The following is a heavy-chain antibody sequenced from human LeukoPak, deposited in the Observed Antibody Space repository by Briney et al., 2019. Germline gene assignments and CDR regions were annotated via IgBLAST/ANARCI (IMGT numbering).Heavy chain of an antibody. CDR3: ASDGHSTGSFDY. Sequence: AGGSLRLSCAASGFTFSSYWMNWVRQAPGKGLEWVANIKQDGSVIYYVDSVKGPFTISRDNAKNSLYLQMNTLRAEDTAVYYCASDGHSTGSFDYWGQGTLVTVSS. CDR1: GFTFSSYW. CDR2: IKQDGSVI. D-gene: IGHD6-19*01. J-gene: IGHJ4*02. V-gene: IGHV3-7*05.